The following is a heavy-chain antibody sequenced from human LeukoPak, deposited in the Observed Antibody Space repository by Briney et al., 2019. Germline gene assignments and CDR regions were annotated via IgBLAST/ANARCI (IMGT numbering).Heavy chain of an antibody. CDR3: ARGGYRNWFDP. V-gene: IGHV6-1*01. CDR1: GVSISSSSFS. J-gene: IGHJ5*02. D-gene: IGHD5-18*01. Sequence: SQTLSLTCAISGVSISSSSFSWGEIRQSPSRGLEWLGRTYYSSKWINEYAESVKSRITINPDTSKNQFSLQLKSVTPEDTAVYYCARGGYRNWFDPWGQGTLVTVSS. CDR2: TYYSSKWIN.